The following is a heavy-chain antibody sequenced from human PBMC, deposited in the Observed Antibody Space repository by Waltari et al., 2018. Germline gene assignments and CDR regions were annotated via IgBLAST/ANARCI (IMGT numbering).Heavy chain of an antibody. V-gene: IGHV3-23*01. J-gene: IGHJ4*02. D-gene: IGHD3-16*01. CDR2: ISNSGAVT. Sequence: QLLESGGGLVQPGGSLRLSCSDSGLTFSIFAMSWVRQAPGKGLDGVPGISNSGAVTYYADSVKGRFTISRDNSKKTLYLQMNSLRVEDTAVYYCAKDHGVAYWGRGTLVTVSA. CDR1: GLTFSIFA. CDR3: AKDHGVAY.